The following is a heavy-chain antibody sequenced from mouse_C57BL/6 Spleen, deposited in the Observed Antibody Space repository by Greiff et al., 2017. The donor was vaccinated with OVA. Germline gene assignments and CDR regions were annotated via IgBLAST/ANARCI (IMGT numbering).Heavy chain of an antibody. CDR3: ARSTTVVATDFDY. CDR1: GFTFSDYG. CDR2: ISSGSSTI. V-gene: IGHV5-17*01. D-gene: IGHD1-1*01. Sequence: EVQGVESGGGLVKPGGSLKLSCAASGFTFSDYGMHWVRQAPEKGLAWVAYISSGSSTIYYADTVKGRFTISRDNAKNTLFLQMTSLRSEDTAMYDCARSTTVVATDFDYWGQGTTLTVSS. J-gene: IGHJ2*01.